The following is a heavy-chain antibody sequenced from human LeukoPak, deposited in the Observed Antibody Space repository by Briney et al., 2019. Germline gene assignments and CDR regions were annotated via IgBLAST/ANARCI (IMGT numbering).Heavy chain of an antibody. Sequence: ASVTVSCKASGYIFSTYGISWVRQAPGQGLEWMGWISPYNDNTKYAQKLQGRVTMTTDTSTSTAYMELRSLRSDDTAMYYCSREGEGEDGTGHHNWYFDLWGRGTLVTASS. CDR3: SREGEGEDGTGHHNWYFDL. J-gene: IGHJ2*01. V-gene: IGHV1-18*01. D-gene: IGHD2-8*02. CDR1: GYIFSTYG. CDR2: ISPYNDNT.